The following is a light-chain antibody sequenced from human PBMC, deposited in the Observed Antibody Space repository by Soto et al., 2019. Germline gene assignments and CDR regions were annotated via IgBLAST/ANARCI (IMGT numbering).Light chain of an antibody. CDR2: DVT. CDR3: SSYAGSVV. CDR1: SSDVGGYNY. V-gene: IGLV2-11*01. J-gene: IGLJ2*01. Sequence: QSALTQPRSVSVSPGQSVTISCSGTSSDVGGYNYVSWYQQHPGKAPKLMIYDVTKRPSGVPDRFSGSKSGDTASLTISGLQAEDEAYSYCSSYAGSVVFVGGTKLTVL.